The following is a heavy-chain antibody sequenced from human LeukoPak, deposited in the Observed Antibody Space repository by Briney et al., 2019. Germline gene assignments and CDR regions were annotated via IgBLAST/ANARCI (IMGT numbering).Heavy chain of an antibody. J-gene: IGHJ4*02. CDR3: AKDIGTIAAAGLFDY. V-gene: IGHV3-53*01. CDR1: GFNVISRY. Sequence: PGGSLRLSCAGSGFNVISRYMSWVRQAPGKGLEWGSVINSANDTFYTDSVKGRFTVSRDNSKNTLYLQMNSLRAEDTAVYYCAKDIGTIAAAGLFDYWGQGTLVTVSS. D-gene: IGHD6-13*01. CDR2: INSANDT.